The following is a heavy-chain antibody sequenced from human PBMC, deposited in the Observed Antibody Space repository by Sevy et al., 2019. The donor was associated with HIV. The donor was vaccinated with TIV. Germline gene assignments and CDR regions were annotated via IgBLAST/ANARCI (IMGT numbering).Heavy chain of an antibody. CDR2: FDPEDCET. V-gene: IGHV1-24*01. D-gene: IGHD3-10*01. CDR3: ATGVAVELLPRFDY. Sequence: ASVKVSCKVSGYTLTELSMHWVRQAPGKGLEWMGGFDPEDCETIYAQKFQGRVTMTEDTSTDTAYMELSSLRSEDTAVYYCATGVAVELLPRFDYWAQGTLVTVSS. J-gene: IGHJ4*02. CDR1: GYTLTELS.